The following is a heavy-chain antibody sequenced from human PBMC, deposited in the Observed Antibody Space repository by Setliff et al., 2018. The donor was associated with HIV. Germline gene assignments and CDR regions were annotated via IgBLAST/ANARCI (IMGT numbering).Heavy chain of an antibody. J-gene: IGHJ4*02. D-gene: IGHD3-22*01. CDR2: INHSGST. CDR1: GDSISRSRYY. V-gene: IGHV4-39*07. Sequence: SETLSLTCVVSGDSISRSRYYWGWIRQPPGKGLEWIGEINHSGSTNYNPSLKSRVTISVDTSKNQFSLKLSSVTAADTAVFYCARLTTTYYYDSSAYYHPVWGQGTLVTVSS. CDR3: ARLTTTYYYDSSAYYHPV.